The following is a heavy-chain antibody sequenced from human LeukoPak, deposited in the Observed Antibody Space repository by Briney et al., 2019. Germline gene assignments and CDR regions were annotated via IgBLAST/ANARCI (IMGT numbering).Heavy chain of an antibody. CDR3: ARGVGRDGYPYNWFDP. CDR1: GGSFSGYY. D-gene: IGHD5-24*01. J-gene: IGHJ5*02. CDR2: INHSGST. Sequence: PSETLSLTCAVYGGSFSGYYWSWIRQPPGKGLEWIGEINHSGSTNYNPSLKSRVTISVDTSKNQFSLKLSSVTAADTAVYYCARGVGRDGYPYNWFDPWGQGTLVTVSS. V-gene: IGHV4-34*01.